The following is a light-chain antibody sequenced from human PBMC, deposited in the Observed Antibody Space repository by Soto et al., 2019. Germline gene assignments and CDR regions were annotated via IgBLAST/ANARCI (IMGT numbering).Light chain of an antibody. CDR2: DAS. CDR3: QQYDNLPIT. J-gene: IGKJ5*01. CDR1: QDISNY. Sequence: DIQMTQSPSSLSASVGDRVTITCQASQDISNYLNWYQQKPGKSTNLLINDASNLETGVPSRFSGSGSGTDFTFTISSLQPEDIATYYCQQYDNLPITFGQGTRLEIK. V-gene: IGKV1-33*01.